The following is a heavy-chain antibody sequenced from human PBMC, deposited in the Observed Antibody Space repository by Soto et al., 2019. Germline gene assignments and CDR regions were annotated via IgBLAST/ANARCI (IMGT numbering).Heavy chain of an antibody. J-gene: IGHJ1*01. D-gene: IGHD3-10*01. Sequence: QVQLQESGPGLVKPSETLSLTCTVSGGSISNYYWSWIRQPPGKGLEWIGYIYYGGTTNYNPSLRSRFTIQEDPSKNRVPLRLSFVPAADTAVYYWASFTRGGAGGPWGQAPLVPVSP. V-gene: IGHV4-59*08. CDR3: ASFTRGGAGGP. CDR1: GGSISNYY. CDR2: IYYGGTT.